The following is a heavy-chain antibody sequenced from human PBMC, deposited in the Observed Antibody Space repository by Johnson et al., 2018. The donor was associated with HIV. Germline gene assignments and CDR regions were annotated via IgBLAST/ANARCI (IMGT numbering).Heavy chain of an antibody. Sequence: QVQLVESGGGLVQPGRSLRLSCAASGFTFSDYYMSWIRQAPGKGLEWVSYITSTGITVYYTDSVKGRFTISRDNAKNSLSLQMNSLRAEDTAVYYCARAPEVRGVDAFDVWGQGTVVTVSS. D-gene: IGHD3-10*01. CDR3: ARAPEVRGVDAFDV. CDR1: GFTFSDYY. V-gene: IGHV3-11*04. J-gene: IGHJ3*01. CDR2: ITSTGITV.